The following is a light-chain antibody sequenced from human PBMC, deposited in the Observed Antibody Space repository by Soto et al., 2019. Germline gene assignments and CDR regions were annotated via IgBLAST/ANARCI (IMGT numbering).Light chain of an antibody. CDR1: SSDIGANIY. J-gene: IGLJ2*01. V-gene: IGLV2-14*01. CDR2: EVS. Sequence: QSALTQPASVSGSPGQSITISCTGTSSDIGANIYVSWYQQHPDKAPKLLIHEVSNRPSGVSNRFSGSKSGNTASLIISGLQAEDEADYYCSSYTSTSRVFGGGTKVTVL. CDR3: SSYTSTSRV.